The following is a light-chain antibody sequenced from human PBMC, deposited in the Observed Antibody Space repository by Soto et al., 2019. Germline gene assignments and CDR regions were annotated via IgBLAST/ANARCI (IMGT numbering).Light chain of an antibody. CDR3: QQRSDWPIT. CDR1: QSVASY. J-gene: IGKJ5*01. Sequence: EIVLTQSPATLSLSPGERATLSCRASQSVASYLAWYQQKPGKAPSLLIYGASNRATGIPARFSGSGSGTDFTLTISSLEPEDFAVYYCQQRSDWPITFGQGTRLEIK. V-gene: IGKV3-11*01. CDR2: GAS.